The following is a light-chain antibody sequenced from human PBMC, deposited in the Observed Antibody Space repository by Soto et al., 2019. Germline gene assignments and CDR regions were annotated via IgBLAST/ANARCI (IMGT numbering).Light chain of an antibody. V-gene: IGLV2-14*01. CDR3: SSYRTSSNPV. J-gene: IGLJ1*01. CDR2: EVT. CDR1: SSDVGGYDS. Sequence: QSALTQPASVSGSPGQSITISCTGTSSDVGGYDSVSWYQQHPGKAPKLIIYEVTNRPSGVSNRFSVSKSGNTASLTISGLQAEDEADYYCSSYRTSSNPVFGTGTKLTVL.